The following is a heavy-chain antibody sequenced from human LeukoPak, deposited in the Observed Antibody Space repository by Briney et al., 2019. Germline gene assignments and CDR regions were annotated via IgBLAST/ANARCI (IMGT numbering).Heavy chain of an antibody. CDR3: ARDPGYGSGRGNWFDP. J-gene: IGHJ5*02. V-gene: IGHV1-2*06. Sequence: ASVKVSCKASGYTFTGYYMHWLRQAPGQGLEWMGRINPNSGGTNYAQKFQGRVTMTRDTSISTAYMELSRLRSDDTAVYYCARDPGYGSGRGNWFDPWGQGTLVTVSS. CDR2: INPNSGGT. CDR1: GYTFTGYY. D-gene: IGHD3-10*01.